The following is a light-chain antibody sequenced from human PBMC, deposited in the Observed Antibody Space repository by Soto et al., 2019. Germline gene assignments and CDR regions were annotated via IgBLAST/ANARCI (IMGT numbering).Light chain of an antibody. V-gene: IGKV1-5*01. J-gene: IGKJ5*01. Sequence: DLQMTQSPSTLAASVGDSVPITCRASQNIRNGLAWYQQKPGKAPNPLIYAASSLKSGVPARVSGSGSGTEFTLTISSLQPDDFATYYSQQYNTYSTFGQGTRLEIK. CDR2: AAS. CDR3: QQYNTYST. CDR1: QNIRNG.